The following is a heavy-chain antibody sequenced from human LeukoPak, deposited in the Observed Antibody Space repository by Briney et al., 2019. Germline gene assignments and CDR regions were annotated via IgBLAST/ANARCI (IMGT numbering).Heavy chain of an antibody. CDR1: GYRFSSYW. CDR3: ARAVAGVPFYYYYYMDV. V-gene: IGHV5-51*01. J-gene: IGHJ6*03. CDR2: IYPGDSDT. Sequence: GESLKISCQGSGYRFSSYWIGWVRQMPGKGLEWRGSIYPGDSDTRYSPSFQGQVTISADKSINTAYLQWSSLKASDTAMYYCARAVAGVPFYYYYYMDVWGEGTTVTVSS. D-gene: IGHD6-19*01.